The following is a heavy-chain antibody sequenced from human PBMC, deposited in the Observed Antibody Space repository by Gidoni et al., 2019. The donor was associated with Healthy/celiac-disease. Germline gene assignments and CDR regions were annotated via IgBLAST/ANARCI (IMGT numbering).Heavy chain of an antibody. D-gene: IGHD3-22*01. CDR3: ARREDYYDSSGGFWG. J-gene: IGHJ3*01. Sequence: EVQLVQSGAEVKKPGESLKISCKGSGYSVTSYWIGWVRQMPGKGLEWMGFLYPGDSDTRYSPSFQGQVTISADKSISTAYLKWSSLKASDTAMYYCARREDYYDSSGGFWGWGQGTMVTVSS. CDR1: GYSVTSYW. CDR2: LYPGDSDT. V-gene: IGHV5-51*03.